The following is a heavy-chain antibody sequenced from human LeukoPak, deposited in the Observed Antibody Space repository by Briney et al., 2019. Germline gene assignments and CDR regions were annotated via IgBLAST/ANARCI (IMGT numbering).Heavy chain of an antibody. V-gene: IGHV3-21*01. J-gene: IGHJ4*02. CDR1: GFTFSSYS. Sequence: GGSLRLSCAASGFTFSSYSMNWVRQAPGKGLEWISSISSSSSYIYYADSVKGRFTISRDNAKNSLYLQMNSLRAEDTAVYYCAVESYGSGSYYGWGQGTLVTVSS. CDR3: AVESYGSGSYYG. D-gene: IGHD3-10*01. CDR2: ISSSSSYI.